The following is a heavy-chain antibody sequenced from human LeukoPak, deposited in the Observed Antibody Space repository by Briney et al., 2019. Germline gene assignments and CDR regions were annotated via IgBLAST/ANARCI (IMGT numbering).Heavy chain of an antibody. J-gene: IGHJ4*02. CDR3: ARLVVGGY. V-gene: IGHV4-34*01. CDR1: GGSFSGYY. D-gene: IGHD2-15*01. CDR2: INHGGST. Sequence: SETLSLTCAVYGGSFSGYYWSWIRQPPGKGLEWIGEINHGGSTNYNPSLKSRVTISVDTSKNQFSLKLSSVTAADTAVYYCARLVVGGYWGQGTLVTVSS.